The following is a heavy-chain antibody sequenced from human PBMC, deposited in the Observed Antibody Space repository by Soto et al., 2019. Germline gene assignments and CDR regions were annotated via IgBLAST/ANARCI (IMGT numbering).Heavy chain of an antibody. J-gene: IGHJ4*02. CDR2: TYYSGTT. D-gene: IGHD7-27*01. CDR3: AREGSGPLDH. Sequence: SETLSLTCTVSGGSISSYYWSWIRQPPGKGLEWIGYTYYSGTTYYNPSLKSRVTISVDTSKNQFSLNLSSVTAADTAVYYCAREGSGPLDHWGKGILVTVSS. CDR1: GGSISSYY. V-gene: IGHV4-59*12.